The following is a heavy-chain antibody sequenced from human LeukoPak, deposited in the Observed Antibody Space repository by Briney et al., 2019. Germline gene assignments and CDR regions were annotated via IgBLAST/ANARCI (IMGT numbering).Heavy chain of an antibody. CDR3: AKDYYYDSSGYYDSIDY. CDR2: ISYDGSNK. V-gene: IGHV3-30*18. J-gene: IGHJ4*02. Sequence: PGGSLRLSCAASGFTFSSYGMHWVRQAPGKGLEWVAVISYDGSNKYYADSVKGRFTISRDNSKNTLYLQMNSLRAEDTAVYYCAKDYYYDSSGYYDSIDYWGQGTLVTVSS. D-gene: IGHD3-22*01. CDR1: GFTFSSYG.